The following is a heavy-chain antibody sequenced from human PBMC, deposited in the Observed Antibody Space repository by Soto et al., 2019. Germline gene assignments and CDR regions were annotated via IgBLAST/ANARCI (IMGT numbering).Heavy chain of an antibody. CDR3: TSFSLFTGHLVRMAI. J-gene: IGHJ4*01. CDR1: GITFSNAW. CDR2: IKSKIDGGTT. D-gene: IGHD3-9*01. Sequence: GGSLRLSCAASGITFSNAWMNWVRQAPGKGLEWVGRIKSKIDGGTTDFAAPVKGRFAISRDDSRDMVYMEMYSLKTDDTAVYYCTSFSLFTGHLVRMAICGHGTLVPVSS. V-gene: IGHV3-15*07.